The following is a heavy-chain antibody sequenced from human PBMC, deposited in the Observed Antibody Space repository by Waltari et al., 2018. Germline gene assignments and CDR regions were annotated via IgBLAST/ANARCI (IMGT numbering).Heavy chain of an antibody. CDR1: GFTFSVFS. CDR3: ARDYCNNGSCYWYFDY. J-gene: IGHJ4*02. D-gene: IGHD2-8*01. V-gene: IGHV3-21*01. CDR2: VSRTSSYK. Sequence: VRLVESGGGLVKPGGSLRLAWGLSGFTFSVFSLTWVRQAPGKGLEWVSSVSRTSSYKYYADSVKGRFTVSRDNVKGSLFLQMNGLRAEDTGVYYCARDYCNNGSCYWYFDYWGQGTLVTVSS.